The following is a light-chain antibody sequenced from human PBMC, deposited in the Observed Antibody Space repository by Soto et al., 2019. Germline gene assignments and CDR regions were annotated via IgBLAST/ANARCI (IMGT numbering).Light chain of an antibody. J-gene: IGKJ4*02. CDR3: QQRSNWPLT. Sequence: EIVLTQSPATLSLSPGERATLSCRASQSVSSYLAWYQQKPGQAPRLLIYDASNRATGIPARFSGSGSGTDFTLTISSLEPEDFAVYYWQQRSNWPLTFGGGTKVGIK. CDR2: DAS. V-gene: IGKV3-11*01. CDR1: QSVSSY.